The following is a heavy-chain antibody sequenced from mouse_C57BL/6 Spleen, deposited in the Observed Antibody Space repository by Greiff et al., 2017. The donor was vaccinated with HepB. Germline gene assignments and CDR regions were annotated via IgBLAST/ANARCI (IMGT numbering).Heavy chain of an antibody. Sequence: AAAAVDFSSYWMSWVRRAPGKGLEWIGEINPDSSTINYAPSLKDKFIISRDNAKNTLYLQMSKVRSEDTALYYCARGGTEGYFDVWGTGTTVTVSS. CDR3: ARGGTEGYFDV. CDR2: INPDSSTI. V-gene: IGHV4-1*01. CDR1: AVDFSSYW. D-gene: IGHD3-3*01. J-gene: IGHJ1*03.